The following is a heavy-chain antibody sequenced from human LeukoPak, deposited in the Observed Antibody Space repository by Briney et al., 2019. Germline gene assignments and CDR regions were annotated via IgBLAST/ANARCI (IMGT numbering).Heavy chain of an antibody. CDR2: ISSSSSYI. V-gene: IGHV3-21*01. J-gene: IGHJ3*02. CDR3: ARDPLRGDSAFDI. D-gene: IGHD4-17*01. CDR1: GFTFSSYS. Sequence: PGGSLRLSCAASGFTFSSYSMNWVRQAPGKGLEWVSSISSSSSYIYYADSVKGRSTISRDNAKNSLYLQMNSLRAEDTAVYYCARDPLRGDSAFDIWGQGTMVTVSS.